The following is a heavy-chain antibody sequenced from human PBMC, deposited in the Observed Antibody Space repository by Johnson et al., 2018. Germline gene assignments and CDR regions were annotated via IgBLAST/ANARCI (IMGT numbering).Heavy chain of an antibody. D-gene: IGHD5-18*01. CDR2: IGTAGDT. CDR3: ARARPRGYSYGTDAFDI. Sequence: EVQLVQSGGGLVQPGGSLRLSCAASGFTFSSYDMHWVRQATGKGLEWVSAIGTAGDTYYPGSVKGRFTVSRENAKNSLYLQMNRLRAGDTAVYYCARARPRGYSYGTDAFDIWGQGTMVTVSS. V-gene: IGHV3-13*01. J-gene: IGHJ3*02. CDR1: GFTFSSYD.